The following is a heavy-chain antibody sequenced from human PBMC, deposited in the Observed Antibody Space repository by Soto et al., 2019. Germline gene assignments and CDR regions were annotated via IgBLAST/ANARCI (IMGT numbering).Heavy chain of an antibody. Sequence: GGSLRLSCAASGFTFSSYAMSWVRQAPGKGLEWVSVIGDSGGRTNNADSVKGRFTISRDNSKNTLYLQMNSLRAEDTAVYYCARDNWNSNWGQGTLVTVSS. J-gene: IGHJ4*02. CDR2: IGDSGGRT. CDR1: GFTFSSYA. V-gene: IGHV3-23*01. CDR3: ARDNWNSN. D-gene: IGHD1-20*01.